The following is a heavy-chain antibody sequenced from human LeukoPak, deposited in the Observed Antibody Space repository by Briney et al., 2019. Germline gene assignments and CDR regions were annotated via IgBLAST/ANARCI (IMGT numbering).Heavy chain of an antibody. D-gene: IGHD3-16*01. CDR3: ARDPYGPTYYFDS. V-gene: IGHV3-48*03. CDR2: ISSSGNTI. J-gene: IGHJ4*02. CDR1: GFTFSSYE. Sequence: TGGSLRLSCAASGFTFSSYEMNWVRQAPGKGLDWVSYISSSGNTIYYADSVKGRFTISRDNAKNSLYLQMNSLRAEDTAVYYCARDPYGPTYYFDSWGQGTLVTVPS.